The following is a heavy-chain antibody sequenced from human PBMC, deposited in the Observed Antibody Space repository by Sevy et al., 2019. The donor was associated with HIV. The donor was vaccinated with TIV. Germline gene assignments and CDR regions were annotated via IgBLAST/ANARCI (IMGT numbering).Heavy chain of an antibody. Sequence: GGSLRLSCAASGFTFSSYAMHWVRQAPGKGLEWVAVISYDGSNKYYADSVKGRFTISRDNSKNTLYLQMNSLRAEDTAVYYCAREHIVVSRYNWFDPWGQGTLVTVSS. J-gene: IGHJ5*02. D-gene: IGHD2-2*01. V-gene: IGHV3-30*04. CDR2: ISYDGSNK. CDR1: GFTFSSYA. CDR3: AREHIVVSRYNWFDP.